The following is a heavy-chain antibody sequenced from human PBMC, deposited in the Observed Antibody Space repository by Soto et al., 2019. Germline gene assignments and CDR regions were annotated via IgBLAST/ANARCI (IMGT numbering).Heavy chain of an antibody. V-gene: IGHV1-69*13. Sequence: SVKVSCKASGGTFSSEAISWVGQAPGQGLEWMGGIIPIFGTANYAQKFQGRVTITADESTSTAYMELSSLRSEDTAVYYCATYYYDSSGYYYFDYWGQGTLVTVSS. CDR2: IIPIFGTA. D-gene: IGHD3-22*01. CDR1: GGTFSSEA. J-gene: IGHJ4*02. CDR3: ATYYYDSSGYYYFDY.